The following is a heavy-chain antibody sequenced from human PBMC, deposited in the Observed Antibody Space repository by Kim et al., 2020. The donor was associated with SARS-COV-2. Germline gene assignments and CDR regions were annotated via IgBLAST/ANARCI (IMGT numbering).Heavy chain of an antibody. Sequence: SVKGRFTISRDNAKNSLYLQMNSLRAEDTAVFYCASFVVPAAYYYYGMDVWGQGTTVTVSS. V-gene: IGHV3-21*01. D-gene: IGHD2-2*01. J-gene: IGHJ6*02. CDR3: ASFVVPAAYYYYGMDV.